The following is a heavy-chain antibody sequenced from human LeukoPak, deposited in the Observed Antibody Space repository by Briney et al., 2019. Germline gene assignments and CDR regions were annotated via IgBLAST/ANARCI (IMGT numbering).Heavy chain of an antibody. CDR3: TTDLDY. Sequence: GGSLRLSCAGAGFIFTDVWMSWVRQAPGKGLEWVGRIKSKSDGGTIDYAAPVKGRITVSRDKSRKTLSLELNNLKTEDTGVYYCTTDLDYWGQGTLVTVSS. CDR2: IKSKSDGGTI. V-gene: IGHV3-15*01. CDR1: GFIFTDVW. J-gene: IGHJ4*02.